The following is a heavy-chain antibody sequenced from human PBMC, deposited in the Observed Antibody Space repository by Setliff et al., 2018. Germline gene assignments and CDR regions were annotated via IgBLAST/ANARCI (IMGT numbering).Heavy chain of an antibody. CDR2: IYWDDDK. CDR3: AHRRGDYYDSSGCYYDY. D-gene: IGHD3-22*01. Sequence: TLVNPTQTLTLTCTFSGFSLNTSGVGVGWIRQPPGKALEWLALIYWDDDKRYSPSLKSRLTITKDTSKNQVVLTMTNMDPVDTATYYCAHRRGDYYDSSGCYYDYWGQGTLVTVSS. CDR1: GFSLNTSGVG. V-gene: IGHV2-5*02. J-gene: IGHJ4*02.